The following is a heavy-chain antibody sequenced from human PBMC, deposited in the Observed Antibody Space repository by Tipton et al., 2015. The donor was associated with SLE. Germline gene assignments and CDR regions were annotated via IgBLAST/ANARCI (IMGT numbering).Heavy chain of an antibody. J-gene: IGHJ2*01. CDR3: ARDRYCGAGSCFDWYFDL. CDR1: GGSISGYY. CDR2: IHYRGST. Sequence: TLSLTGTVSGGSISGYYWSWVRQPPGQGLEWIGYIHYRGSTNYNPSLKSRVTISLDTSENQLSLKLSSVTAADTAVYYCARDRYCGAGSCFDWYFDLWGRGTLVTVSS. D-gene: IGHD2-15*01. V-gene: IGHV4-59*01.